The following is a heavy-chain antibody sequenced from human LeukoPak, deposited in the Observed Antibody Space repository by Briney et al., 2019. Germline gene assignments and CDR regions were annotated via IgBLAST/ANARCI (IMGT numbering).Heavy chain of an antibody. J-gene: IGHJ4*02. CDR2: IRNDGSNH. D-gene: IGHD3-3*01. CDR3: VRGWEWSFDY. V-gene: IGHV3-30*02. Sequence: GGSLRLSCAASGFTFNNYAIHWVRQAPGKGLEWVAFIRNDGSNHYYADSVKGPFTISRDNSKNTLYLQMNSLRTEDTALYFCVRGWEWSFDYWGQGTLVTVSS. CDR1: GFTFNNYA.